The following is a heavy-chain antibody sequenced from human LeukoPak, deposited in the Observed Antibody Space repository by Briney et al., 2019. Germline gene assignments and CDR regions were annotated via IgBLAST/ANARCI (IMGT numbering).Heavy chain of an antibody. J-gene: IGHJ5*02. CDR1: GGTFSSYA. Sequence: GSSVKVSCKASGGTFSSYAISWVRPAPGQGLEWMGRIIPILGIANYAQKFQGRVTITADKSTSTAYMELSSLRSEDTAVYYCARVPDHGWFDPWGQGTLVTVSS. CDR3: ARVPDHGWFDP. D-gene: IGHD1-14*01. V-gene: IGHV1-69*04. CDR2: IIPILGIA.